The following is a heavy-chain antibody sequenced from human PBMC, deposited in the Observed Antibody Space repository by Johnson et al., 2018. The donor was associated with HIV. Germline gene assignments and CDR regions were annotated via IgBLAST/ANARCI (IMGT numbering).Heavy chain of an antibody. CDR3: VTLVVAPPFDI. D-gene: IGHD2-15*01. V-gene: IGHV3-30*19. J-gene: IGHJ3*02. CDR1: GFTFSGHG. CDR2: ISYDGSNK. Sequence: QVQLVESGGGMVQPGGSLRLSCAASGFTFSGHGIHWVRQAPGKGLEWVAVISYDGSNKYYADSVKGRFTISRDNSKNTLYLQMNSLRAEDTAVYYCVTLVVAPPFDIWGQGTMVTVSS.